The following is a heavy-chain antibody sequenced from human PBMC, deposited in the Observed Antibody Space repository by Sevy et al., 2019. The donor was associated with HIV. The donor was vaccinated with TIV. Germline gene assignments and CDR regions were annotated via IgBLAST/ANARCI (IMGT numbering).Heavy chain of an antibody. Sequence: GGSLRLSCTASGFSFSDYYMSWIRQAPGKGLEWVSYISTSSGFTDYEDSVKGRFTISRDNAKNSLYLQMNSLRAEDTAVYFCARVRYNYGQKYFDYWGQGTLVTVSS. CDR2: ISTSSGFT. CDR3: ARVRYNYGQKYFDY. D-gene: IGHD5-18*01. J-gene: IGHJ4*02. V-gene: IGHV3-11*06. CDR1: GFSFSDYY.